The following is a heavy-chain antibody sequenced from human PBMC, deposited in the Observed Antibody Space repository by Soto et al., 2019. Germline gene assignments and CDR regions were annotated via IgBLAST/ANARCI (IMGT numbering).Heavy chain of an antibody. V-gene: IGHV3-30*14. J-gene: IGHJ4*02. CDR1: GFTFISYA. CDR3: ARDPYGGTSLYFDY. D-gene: IGHD2-15*01. CDR2: ISYDGSHN. Sequence: QVQLVEFGGGVGQPGRSLRLPCAASGFTFISYAMHWVRQAPGNGLEWVAVISYDGSHNNYGDSVKGRFTISRDHSPNTVYLQMNSLRGEDTAVYYCARDPYGGTSLYFDYWGQGTRVTVSS.